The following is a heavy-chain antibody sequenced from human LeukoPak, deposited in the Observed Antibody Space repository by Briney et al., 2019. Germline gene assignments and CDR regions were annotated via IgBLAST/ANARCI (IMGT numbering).Heavy chain of an antibody. J-gene: IGHJ4*02. Sequence: QPAGSLTLSCAASGFIFSTYCMHWVRQAPGKGLEWVALMSYDGSTKYYGDSVKGRFTISRDNSKNTLYLQMNRVRAEDTAVYYCAKDQSAMVRGAYYFDYWGQGTLVTVSS. D-gene: IGHD3-10*01. CDR3: AKDQSAMVRGAYYFDY. CDR1: GFIFSTYC. CDR2: MSYDGSTK. V-gene: IGHV3-30*18.